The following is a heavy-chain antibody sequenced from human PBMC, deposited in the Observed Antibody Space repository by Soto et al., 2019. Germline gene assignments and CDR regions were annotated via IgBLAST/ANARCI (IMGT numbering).Heavy chain of an antibody. CDR2: IIPIFGTA. Sequence: QVQLVQSGAEVKKPGSSVKVSCKASGVPFSSYAISWVRQAPGQGLEWMGGIIPIFGTANYARKFQGRVTITADEYTSTAYMELSSLTSEDTAMYYCTRGSHSPGIAVAGYYYWGQGTLVIVSS. V-gene: IGHV1-69*01. J-gene: IGHJ4*02. CDR3: TRGSHSPGIAVAGYYY. CDR1: GVPFSSYA. D-gene: IGHD6-19*01.